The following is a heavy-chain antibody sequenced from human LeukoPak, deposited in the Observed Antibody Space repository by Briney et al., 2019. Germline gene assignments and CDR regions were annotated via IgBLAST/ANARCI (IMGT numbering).Heavy chain of an antibody. J-gene: IGHJ4*02. D-gene: IGHD3-10*01. V-gene: IGHV3-23*01. CDR2: ISGSGAMT. Sequence: TGGSLRLSCAASGFTFSSYSMNWVRQAPGKGLEWVSSISGSGAMTYYADSVKGRFTISRDNAMDTLYLQMNSLRADDTAVYYCAKDRVDGSGSQFDSWGQGSLVLVSS. CDR3: AKDRVDGSGSQFDS. CDR1: GFTFSSYS.